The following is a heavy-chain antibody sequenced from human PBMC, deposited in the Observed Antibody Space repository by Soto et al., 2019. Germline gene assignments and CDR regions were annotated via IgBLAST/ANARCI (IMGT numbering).Heavy chain of an antibody. V-gene: IGHV3-30-3*01. CDR1: GFTFSSYA. CDR3: ASSMYSSSWYVY. J-gene: IGHJ4*02. D-gene: IGHD6-13*01. CDR2: ISYDGSNK. Sequence: VGSLRLSCAASGFTFSSYAMHWVRQAPGKGLEWVAVISYDGSNKYYADSVKGRFTISRDNSKNTLYLQMNSLRAEDTAVYYCASSMYSSSWYVYWGQGTLVTVSS.